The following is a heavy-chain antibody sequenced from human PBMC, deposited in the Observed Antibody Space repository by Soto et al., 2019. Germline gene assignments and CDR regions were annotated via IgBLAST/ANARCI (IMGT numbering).Heavy chain of an antibody. CDR1: GDTFTRYG. V-gene: IGHV1-18*01. CDR2: ISGHNGNT. D-gene: IGHD1-26*01. J-gene: IGHJ6*02. Sequence: ASVKVSCKASGDTFTRYGISWVRQAPGQGLEWMGWISGHNGNTNYAQKFQGRVTMTTDTSTSTADMELRGLRSDDSAVYYCARDLWMGGTYNAMDVSGQGTTVTVSS. CDR3: ARDLWMGGTYNAMDV.